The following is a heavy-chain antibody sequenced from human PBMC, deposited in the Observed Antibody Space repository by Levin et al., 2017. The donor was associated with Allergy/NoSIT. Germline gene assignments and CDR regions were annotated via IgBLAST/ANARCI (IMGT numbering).Heavy chain of an antibody. V-gene: IGHV4-34*01. CDR1: GGSFSGYY. D-gene: IGHD3-10*01. CDR3: ARGRIYYYGSGSWNV. Sequence: KPSETLSLTCAVYGGSFSGYYWSWIRQPPGKGLEWIGEINHSGSTNYNPSLKSRVTISVDTSKNQFSLKLSSVTAADTAVYYCARGRIYYYGSGSWNVWGKGTTVTVSS. J-gene: IGHJ6*04. CDR2: INHSGST.